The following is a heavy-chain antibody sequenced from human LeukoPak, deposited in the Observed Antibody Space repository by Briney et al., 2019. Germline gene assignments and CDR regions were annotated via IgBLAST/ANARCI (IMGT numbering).Heavy chain of an antibody. J-gene: IGHJ4*02. D-gene: IGHD1-14*01. CDR1: GFTFSSYW. Sequence: GGSLRLSCAASGFTFSSYWMYWVRQAPGKGLVWVSRINSDGSSTDYADSVKGRFTISRDNAKNTLYLQMNSLRAEDTAIYYCGRVVTTSEDWGQGILVTVST. V-gene: IGHV3-74*01. CDR3: GRVVTTSED. CDR2: INSDGSST.